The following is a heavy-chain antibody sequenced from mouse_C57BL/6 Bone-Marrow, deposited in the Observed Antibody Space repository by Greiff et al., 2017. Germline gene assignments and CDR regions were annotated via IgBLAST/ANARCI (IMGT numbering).Heavy chain of an antibody. CDR1: GYTFTDYY. V-gene: IGHV1-26*01. CDR3: ARSERWWLFFAY. J-gene: IGHJ3*01. D-gene: IGHD2-13*01. Sequence: VQLQQSGPELVKPGASVKISCKASGYTFTDYYMTWVKQSHGKSLEWIGDINPNNGGTSYNQKFKGKATLTVDKSSSTAYMELRSLTSEDSAVYYGARSERWWLFFAYWGQGTLVTVSA. CDR2: INPNNGGT.